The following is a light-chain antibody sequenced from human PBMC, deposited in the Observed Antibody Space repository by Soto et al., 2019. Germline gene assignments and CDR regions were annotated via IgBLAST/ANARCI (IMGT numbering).Light chain of an antibody. CDR2: GAS. CDR1: QSVSSN. CDR3: QHYNNWPPWT. J-gene: IGKJ1*01. Sequence: EIVMTQSPSTLSVSPGERATLSCRASQSVSSNLAWYQQKPGQAPRLLIYGASTRAVGIPARFSGSGPGTEFTLTISSLQSEDFAVYYCQHYNNWPPWTFGQGTKVDI. V-gene: IGKV3-15*01.